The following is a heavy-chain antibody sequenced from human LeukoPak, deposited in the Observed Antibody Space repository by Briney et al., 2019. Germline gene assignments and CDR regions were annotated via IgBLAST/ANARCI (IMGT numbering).Heavy chain of an antibody. V-gene: IGHV3-30-3*01. J-gene: IGHJ4*02. CDR1: GFTFSNYA. CDR3: ASSQQTATNRPPDY. Sequence: PGGSLRLSCAASGFTFSNYAMHWVRQAPGKGLEWVAVISYDGTNKYYADSVKGRFTISRDNSKNTLYLQMNSLRVEDTAVYYCASSQQTATNRPPDYWGQGTLVTVSS. CDR2: ISYDGTNK. D-gene: IGHD5-12*01.